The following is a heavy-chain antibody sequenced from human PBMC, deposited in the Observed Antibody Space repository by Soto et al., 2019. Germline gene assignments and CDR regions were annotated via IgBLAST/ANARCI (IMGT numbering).Heavy chain of an antibody. J-gene: IGHJ4*02. CDR3: AKRVGAPVGRLDY. CDR2: LSDSGGST. V-gene: IGHV3-23*01. CDR1: GFTFSSYA. D-gene: IGHD1-26*01. Sequence: EVQLLESGGGLVQPGGSLRLSCAASGFTFSSYAMSWVRQAPGKGLEWVSALSDSGGSTYYADSVKGRFTISRDNSKNTLYLQMNSLRAEDTAVYYFAKRVGAPVGRLDYWGQGTLVTVSS.